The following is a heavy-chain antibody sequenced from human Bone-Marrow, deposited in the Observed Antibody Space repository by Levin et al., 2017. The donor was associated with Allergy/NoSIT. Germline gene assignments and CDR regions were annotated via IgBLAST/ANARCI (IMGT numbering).Heavy chain of an antibody. V-gene: IGHV4-38-2*01. D-gene: IGHD4-17*01. CDR3: ARYYGDYTYYFDY. CDR2: IYHSGST. CDR1: GYSISSGYY. Sequence: AGGSLRLSCAVSGYSISSGYYWGWIRQPPGKGLEWIGSIYHSGSTYYNPSLKSRVTISVDTSKNQFSLKLSSVTAADTAVYYCARYYGDYTYYFDYWGQGTLVTVSS. J-gene: IGHJ4*02.